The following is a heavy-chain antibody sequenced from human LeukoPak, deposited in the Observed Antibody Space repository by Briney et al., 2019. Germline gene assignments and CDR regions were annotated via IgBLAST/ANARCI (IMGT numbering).Heavy chain of an antibody. D-gene: IGHD1-26*01. CDR2: INPSGGST. Sequence: ASVKVSCKASGYTFTNYYMHWVRHAPGQGLEWMGIINPSGGSTSYAQKFQGRVTMTRDTSTSTVYMELSSLRSEDTAVYYCAREPRGYSGSYWGCLDYWGQGTLVTVSS. CDR3: AREPRGYSGSYWGCLDY. V-gene: IGHV1-46*01. CDR1: GYTFTNYY. J-gene: IGHJ4*02.